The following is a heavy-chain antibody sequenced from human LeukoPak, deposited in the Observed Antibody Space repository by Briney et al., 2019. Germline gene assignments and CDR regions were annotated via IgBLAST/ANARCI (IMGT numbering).Heavy chain of an antibody. CDR3: AKDVAAAGQRRRTFDC. D-gene: IGHD6-13*01. J-gene: IGHJ4*02. CDR2: INPNSGGT. CDR1: GYTFTGYY. Sequence: ASVKVSCTTSGYTFTGYYMHWVRQAPGHGLEWMGWINPNSGGTNYAQRFQGRVTMTRDTSISTAYMELSRLRSDDTASYYCAKDVAAAGQRRRTFDCWGQGTLVTVSS. V-gene: IGHV1-2*02.